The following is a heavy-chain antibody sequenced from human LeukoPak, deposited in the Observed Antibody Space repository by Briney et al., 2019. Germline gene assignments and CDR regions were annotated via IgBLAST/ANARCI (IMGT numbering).Heavy chain of an antibody. CDR2: INHSGST. V-gene: IGHV4-34*01. Sequence: QPSETLSLTCAVYGGSFSGYYWSWIRQPPGKGLEWIGEINHSGSTNYNPSLKSRVTISVDTSKNQFSLKLSSVTAADTAVYYCARGLGYDSSGLYFDYWGQGTLVTVSS. CDR3: ARGLGYDSSGLYFDY. J-gene: IGHJ4*02. D-gene: IGHD3-22*01. CDR1: GGSFSGYY.